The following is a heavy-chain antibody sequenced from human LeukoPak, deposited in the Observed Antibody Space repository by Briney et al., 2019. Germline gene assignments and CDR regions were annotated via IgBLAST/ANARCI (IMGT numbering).Heavy chain of an antibody. D-gene: IGHD3-3*02. Sequence: ASVKVSCKASGYTFTSYYMHWVRQAPGQGLEWMGIINPSGGSTSYAQKFQGRVTMTRDTSISTAYMELSRLRSDDTAVYYCARGPGGSHIFNWFDPWGQGTLVTVSS. CDR3: ARGPGGSHIFNWFDP. CDR2: INPSGGST. J-gene: IGHJ5*02. V-gene: IGHV1-46*01. CDR1: GYTFTSYY.